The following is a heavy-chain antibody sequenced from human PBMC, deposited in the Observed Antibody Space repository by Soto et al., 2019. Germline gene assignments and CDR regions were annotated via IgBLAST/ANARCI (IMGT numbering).Heavy chain of an antibody. CDR3: AKEGSNFYYFDY. CDR1: GFTFSSYG. D-gene: IGHD4-4*01. CDR2: ISYDGSNK. V-gene: IGHV3-30*18. Sequence: GGSLRLSCAASGFTFSSYGMHWVRQAPGKGLEWVAVISYDGSNKYYADSVKGRFTISRDNSKNTLYLQMNSLRAEDTAVYYCAKEGSNFYYFDYWGQGTLVTVSS. J-gene: IGHJ4*02.